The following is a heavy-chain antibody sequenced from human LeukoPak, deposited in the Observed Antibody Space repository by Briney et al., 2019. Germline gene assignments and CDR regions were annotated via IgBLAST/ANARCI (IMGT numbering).Heavy chain of an antibody. CDR3: AKFPSRNEQLGY. Sequence: PGGSLRLSCAASGFTVSSNCINWVRQAPGKGLEWVSVIYSGGTTYYADSVKGRLTISRDKSKNTVYLQMNSLRAEDTAVYYCAKFPSRNEQLGYWGQGTLVTVSS. V-gene: IGHV3-53*05. D-gene: IGHD6-13*01. J-gene: IGHJ4*02. CDR1: GFTVSSNC. CDR2: IYSGGTT.